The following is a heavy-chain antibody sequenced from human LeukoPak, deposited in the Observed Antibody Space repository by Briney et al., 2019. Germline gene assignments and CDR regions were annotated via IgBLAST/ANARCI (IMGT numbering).Heavy chain of an antibody. D-gene: IGHD1-1*01. CDR3: ARRMTGTTRAFDY. CDR2: IYPDDSDT. CDR1: GNSFTTYW. V-gene: IGHV5-51*01. J-gene: IGHJ4*02. Sequence: GESLKISCKGSGNSFTTYWIGWVRQMPGKGLEWMGIIYPDDSDTRYSPSFQGQVTISADKSISTAYLQWSSLKTSDTAMYYCARRMTGTTRAFDYWGQGTLVTVSS.